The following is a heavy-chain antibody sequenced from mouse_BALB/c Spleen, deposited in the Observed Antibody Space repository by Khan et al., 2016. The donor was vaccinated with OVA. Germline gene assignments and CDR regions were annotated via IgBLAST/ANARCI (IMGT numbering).Heavy chain of an antibody. CDR2: ISTYYGDS. Sequence: VQLQQSGAELVRPGVSVKISCKGSGYIFTDFSMHWVKRSHAKSLEWIGVISTYYGDSIYNQKFKGKATLTVDKSSSTAYMELARLTSEDSAIYYCARWSGNDRFAYWGQGTLVTVSA. V-gene: IGHV1S137*01. J-gene: IGHJ3*01. CDR3: ARWSGNDRFAY. CDR1: GYIFTDFS. D-gene: IGHD2-2*01.